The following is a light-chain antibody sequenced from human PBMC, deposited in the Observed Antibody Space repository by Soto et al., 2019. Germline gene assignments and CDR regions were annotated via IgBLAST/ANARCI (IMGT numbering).Light chain of an antibody. J-gene: IGKJ5*01. V-gene: IGKV1-9*01. CDR1: QRITNR. CDR2: TAS. CDR3: QQLAGFPIT. Sequence: DIQMTQSPSSLSASIGDRVTITCRASQRITNRLNWYQHRPGKAPNLLIYTASTLQTGVPSRFSGSAFGTEFTLTISSLQPEDFATYYCQQLAGFPITFGQGTRLEIK.